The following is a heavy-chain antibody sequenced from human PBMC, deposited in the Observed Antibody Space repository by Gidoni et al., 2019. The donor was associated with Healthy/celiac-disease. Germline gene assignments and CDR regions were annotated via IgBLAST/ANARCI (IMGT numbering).Heavy chain of an antibody. CDR3: AETVYYDSSGYYYVSLDY. Sequence: HMQLVQSGPEVKKPETSVKVSCKASGFTFTSSAMQWVRQASGQRLEWIGWIVVGIGNTNDAKKFQERFISTRDMATSTAYREMSSMRSEDKAVYYCAETVYYDSSGYYYVSLDYWGQGTLVTVSS. CDR2: IVVGIGNT. D-gene: IGHD3-22*01. CDR1: GFTFTSSA. J-gene: IGHJ4*02. V-gene: IGHV1-58*02.